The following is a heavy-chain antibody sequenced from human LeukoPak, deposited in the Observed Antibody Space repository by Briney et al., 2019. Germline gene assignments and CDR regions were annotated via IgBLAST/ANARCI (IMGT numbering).Heavy chain of an antibody. D-gene: IGHD3-10*01. V-gene: IGHV4-34*01. CDR2: INHSGST. CDR1: GGSFSGYY. J-gene: IGHJ4*02. CDR3: ARRNYYGSGSYYGY. Sequence: SSETLSLTCAVYGGSFSGYYWSWIRQPPGKGLEWIGEINHSGSTNYNPSLKSRVTISVDTSKNQFSLKLSSVTAADTAVYYCARRNYYGSGSYYGYWGQGTLVTVSS.